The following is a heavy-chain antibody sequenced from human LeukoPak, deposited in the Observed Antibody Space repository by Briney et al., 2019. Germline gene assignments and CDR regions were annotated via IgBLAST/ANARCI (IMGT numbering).Heavy chain of an antibody. CDR3: AREILYDSTGYYL. CDR1: GGSISSSYW. V-gene: IGHV4-4*02. J-gene: IGHJ4*02. CDR2: VYHSGST. D-gene: IGHD3-22*01. Sequence: SGTLSLTCAVSGGSISSSYWWSWVRQPPGKGLEWIGEVYHSGSTNYYPSLKSRVTISIDTSKNQFSLRLRSVTAADTAVYYCAREILYDSTGYYLWGQGTVVTVSS.